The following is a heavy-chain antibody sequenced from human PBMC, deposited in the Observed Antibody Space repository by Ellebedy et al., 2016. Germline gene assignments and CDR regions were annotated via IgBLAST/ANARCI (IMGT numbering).Heavy chain of an antibody. Sequence: ASVKVSXKASSYTFTSYGISWVRQAPGQGLEWMGWISTSNGDTNYAQKLQGRVTMTTDPSTSTAYMELRSLRSDDTAVYYCARGNHYYDSSGYHDWGQGTLVTVSS. D-gene: IGHD3-22*01. CDR1: SYTFTSYG. V-gene: IGHV1-18*01. J-gene: IGHJ4*02. CDR2: ISTSNGDT. CDR3: ARGNHYYDSSGYHD.